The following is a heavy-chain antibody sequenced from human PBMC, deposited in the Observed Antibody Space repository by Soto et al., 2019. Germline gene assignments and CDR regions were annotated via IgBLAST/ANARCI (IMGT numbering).Heavy chain of an antibody. CDR1: GFTFSSYA. CDR3: ARGSTGDGSNWYFDV. D-gene: IGHD7-27*01. J-gene: IGHJ2*01. V-gene: IGHV3-30-3*01. Sequence: QVQLVESGGGVVQPGRSLRLSCAASGFTFSSYAMHWVRQAPGKGLEWVAVISYDGSNKYYADSVKGRFTISRDNSKNTLYLQRNGLRAEDTAVYYCARGSTGDGSNWYFDVWGRGTLVTVSS. CDR2: ISYDGSNK.